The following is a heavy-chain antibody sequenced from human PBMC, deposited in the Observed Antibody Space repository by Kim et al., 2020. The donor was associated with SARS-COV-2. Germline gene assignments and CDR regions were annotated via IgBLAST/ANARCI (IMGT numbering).Heavy chain of an antibody. V-gene: IGHV1-69*13. CDR1: GGTLSSYA. CDR3: ARYNNGEVAVYYYGMDV. CDR2: IIPIFGTA. J-gene: IGHJ6*02. D-gene: IGHD3-10*01. Sequence: SVKVSCKASGGTLSSYAISWVRQAPGQGLEWMGGIIPIFGTANYAQKFQGRVTITADESTSTAYMELSSLRSEDTAVYYCARYNNGEVAVYYYGMDVWGQGTTVTVSS.